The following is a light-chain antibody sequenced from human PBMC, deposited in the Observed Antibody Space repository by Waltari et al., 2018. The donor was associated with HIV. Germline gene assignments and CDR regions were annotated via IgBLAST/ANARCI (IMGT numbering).Light chain of an antibody. CDR1: NTNIGNNY. CDR3: GAWDSSLTAYV. V-gene: IGLV1-51*01. CDR2: NKN. Sequence: QSVLTQPPSVSAAPRQKVTISCSGNNTNIGNNYVSWYQHLPGTAPTLLVYNKNRRPSGFPGRLSGSKSGTSATLGITGLQTGDEADYYCGAWDSSLTAYVFGSGTKVTVL. J-gene: IGLJ1*01.